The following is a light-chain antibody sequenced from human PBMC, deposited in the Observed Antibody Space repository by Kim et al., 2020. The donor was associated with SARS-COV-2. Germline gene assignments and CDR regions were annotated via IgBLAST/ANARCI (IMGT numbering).Light chain of an antibody. J-gene: IGKJ2*01. CDR2: KAS. CDR3: QQYNSYLYT. Sequence: DIQMTQSPSTLSASVGDRVTITCRASQSISSWLAWYQQKPGKAPKLLIYKASSLESGVPSRFSGSGSGTEFTLNISSLQPDDFATYYCQQYNSYLYTFGQGTKLEI. CDR1: QSISSW. V-gene: IGKV1-5*03.